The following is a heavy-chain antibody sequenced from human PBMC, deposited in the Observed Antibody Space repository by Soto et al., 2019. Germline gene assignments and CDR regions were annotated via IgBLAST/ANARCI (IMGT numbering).Heavy chain of an antibody. J-gene: IGHJ5*02. Sequence: VRLSGAGCGFTFSNYGMSWFRRAPGKGLEWVSTIRGSAGNTYYVDSVKGRFTISRDDSTNTVYLQMNSLRAEDTAVYYCAKPLWFGESVFDPWGQGTLVTVSS. CDR1: GFTFSNYG. D-gene: IGHD3-10*01. CDR2: IRGSAGNT. V-gene: IGHV3-23*01. CDR3: AKPLWFGESVFDP.